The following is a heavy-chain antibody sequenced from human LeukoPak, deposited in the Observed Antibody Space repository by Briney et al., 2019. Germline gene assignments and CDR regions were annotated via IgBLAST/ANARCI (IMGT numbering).Heavy chain of an antibody. J-gene: IGHJ3*02. D-gene: IGHD4-23*01. V-gene: IGHV1-18*04. CDR1: GYTFTSYY. CDR2: MNPNSGNT. CDR3: ARDYGGNSVGDAFDI. Sequence: ASVKVSCKASGYTFTSYYMHWVRQATGQGLEWMGWMNPNSGNTNYAQKVQGRVTMTTDTSTSTAYMELRSLRSDDTAVYYCARDYGGNSVGDAFDIWGQGTMVTVSS.